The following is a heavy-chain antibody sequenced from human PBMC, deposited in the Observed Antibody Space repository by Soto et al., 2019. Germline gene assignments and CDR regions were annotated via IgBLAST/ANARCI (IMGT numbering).Heavy chain of an antibody. D-gene: IGHD6-13*01. CDR2: IYYSGST. Sequence: PSETQSRSWPVSGGTISSSSYYWGWIPQPRGKGLEWIGSIYYSGSTYYNPSLKSRVTISVDTSKNQFSLKLSSVTAADTAVYYCARLKLDSSSWFRDYYYGMDVWGQGTTVTVSS. CDR3: ARLKLDSSSWFRDYYYGMDV. J-gene: IGHJ6*02. V-gene: IGHV4-39*01. CDR1: GGTISSSSYY.